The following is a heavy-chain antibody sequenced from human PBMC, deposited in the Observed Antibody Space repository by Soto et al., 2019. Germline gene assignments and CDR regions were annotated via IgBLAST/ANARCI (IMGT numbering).Heavy chain of an antibody. V-gene: IGHV1-3*01. J-gene: IGHJ6*02. CDR1: GNTFTSYA. Sequence: QVQLVQSGAEVKKPGASVKVSCKASGNTFTSYAMHWVRQAPGQRREWMGWINAGNGNTKYSQKFQGRVTITRDTSASTAYMELSSLRSEDTTVYYCARTVGYYYGMDVWGQGTTVTVSS. CDR2: INAGNGNT. D-gene: IGHD4-17*01. CDR3: ARTVGYYYGMDV.